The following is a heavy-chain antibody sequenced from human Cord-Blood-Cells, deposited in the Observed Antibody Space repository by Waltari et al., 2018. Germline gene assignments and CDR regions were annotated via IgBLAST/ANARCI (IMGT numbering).Heavy chain of an antibody. CDR2: INHSGST. D-gene: IGHD3-10*01. J-gene: IGHJ4*02. Sequence: QVQLQQWGAGLLKPSETLSLTCAVYGGSFSGYYWSWIRQPPGKGLAWIGEINHSGSTNYNPSLKSRVTISVDTSKNQFSLKLSSVTAADTAVYYCASDDYGSGSYYFDYWGQGTLVTVSS. V-gene: IGHV4-34*01. CDR3: ASDDYGSGSYYFDY. CDR1: GGSFSGYY.